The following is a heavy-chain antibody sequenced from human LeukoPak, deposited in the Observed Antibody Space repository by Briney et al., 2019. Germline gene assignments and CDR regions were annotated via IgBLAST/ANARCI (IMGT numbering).Heavy chain of an antibody. Sequence: GVSLRLSCAASGVTFSDYYMSWIRQAPGKGLEWVSYISSSGSTIYYADSVKGRFTISRDNAKNSLYLQMNSLRAEDTAVYYCARDLEAVAGYFDYWGQGTLVTVSS. V-gene: IGHV3-11*01. J-gene: IGHJ4*02. D-gene: IGHD6-19*01. CDR1: GVTFSDYY. CDR2: ISSSGSTI. CDR3: ARDLEAVAGYFDY.